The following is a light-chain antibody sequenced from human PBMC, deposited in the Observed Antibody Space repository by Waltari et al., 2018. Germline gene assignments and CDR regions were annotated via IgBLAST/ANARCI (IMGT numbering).Light chain of an antibody. Sequence: DIQMTQSPSTLSASVGDRITITCLASQDIRSWLAWYQQKPGKAPELLIYKASTLHGGVPSRFSGSGSGTEFTFTISSLQPDDFATYYCQHYSGFSSRTFGQGTKVDIK. CDR3: QHYSGFSSRT. V-gene: IGKV1-5*03. CDR1: QDIRSW. J-gene: IGKJ1*01. CDR2: KAS.